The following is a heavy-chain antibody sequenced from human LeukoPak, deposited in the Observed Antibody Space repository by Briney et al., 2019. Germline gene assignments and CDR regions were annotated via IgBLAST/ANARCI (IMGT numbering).Heavy chain of an antibody. V-gene: IGHV3-23*01. CDR1: GFTFTTYA. D-gene: IGHD2-2*01. J-gene: IGHJ4*02. Sequence: GGSLRLSCAASGFTFTTYAMKWVRQAPGKGLEWVSAVSGSGGSTYYADSVKGRFTISRDNSKNLLYLQMNSLRAEDTAVYYCAKGRPPYSVAAAEYWGQGTLVTVSS. CDR3: AKGRPPYSVAAAEY. CDR2: VSGSGGST.